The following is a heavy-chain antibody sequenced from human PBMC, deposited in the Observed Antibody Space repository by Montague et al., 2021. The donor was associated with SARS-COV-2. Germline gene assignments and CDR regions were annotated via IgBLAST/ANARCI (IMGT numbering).Heavy chain of an antibody. CDR3: AITSSSSDY. Sequence: NNYAVSVKSRITINPDTSKNQISLQLNSVTPEDTAVYYFAITSSSSDYWGQGTLVTVSS. V-gene: IGHV6-1*01. J-gene: IGHJ4*02. D-gene: IGHD4-11*01. CDR2: N.